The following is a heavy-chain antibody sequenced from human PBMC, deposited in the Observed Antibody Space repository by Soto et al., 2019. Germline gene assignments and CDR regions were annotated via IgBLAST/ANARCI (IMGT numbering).Heavy chain of an antibody. CDR3: SQDARYDFWSAYLLL. J-gene: IGHJ4*02. D-gene: IGHD3-3*01. V-gene: IGHV3-30*18. CDR1: GFSFSSYG. Sequence: GGSLRLSCAASGFSFSSYGMHWVRQAPGKGLEWVAVISYDGSNKYYADSVKPPFTIFRLHSKISLYLQMNSLRVDHPALYYSSQDARYDFWSAYLLLWGQGTLLTVSS. CDR2: ISYDGSNK.